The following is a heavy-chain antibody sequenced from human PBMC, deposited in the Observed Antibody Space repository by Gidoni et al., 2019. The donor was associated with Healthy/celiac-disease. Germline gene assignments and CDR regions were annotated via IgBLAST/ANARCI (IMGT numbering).Heavy chain of an antibody. V-gene: IGHV4-30-2*01. Sequence: QLQRQESGSGLVKPPQTLSLTCAASGGSISSGGYSWSWIRQPPGKGLEWIGYIYHSGSTYYNPSLKSRVTISVDRSKNQSSLKLSSVTAADTAVYYCARGGSSPFDYWGQGTLVTVSS. J-gene: IGHJ4*02. CDR1: GGSISSGGYS. CDR3: ARGGSSPFDY. CDR2: IYHSGST. D-gene: IGHD3-16*01.